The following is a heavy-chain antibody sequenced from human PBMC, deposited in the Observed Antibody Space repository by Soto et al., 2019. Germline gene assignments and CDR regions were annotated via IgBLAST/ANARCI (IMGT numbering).Heavy chain of an antibody. CDR3: ARGSRMDDSSGYYCFVDV. CDR1: GGSISSGGYY. V-gene: IGHV4-31*03. J-gene: IGHJ6*02. CDR2: IYYSGST. Sequence: SETLSLTCTVSGGSISSGGYYWSWIRQHPGKGLEWIGYIYYSGSTYYNPSLKSRVTISVDTSKNQFSLKLSSVTAADTAVYYCARGSRMDDSSGYYCFVDVWGQGTTVTVSS. D-gene: IGHD3-22*01.